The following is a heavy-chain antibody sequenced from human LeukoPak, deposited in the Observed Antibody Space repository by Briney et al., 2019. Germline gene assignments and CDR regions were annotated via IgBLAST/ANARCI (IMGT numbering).Heavy chain of an antibody. CDR3: ARLGFGYDSSGYYVPFDY. CDR2: INPNSGGT. D-gene: IGHD3-22*01. V-gene: IGHV1-2*02. J-gene: IGHJ4*02. CDR1: GYTFTGYY. Sequence: ASVKVSCKASGYTFTGYYMHWVRQAPGQGMEWMGWINPNSGGTNYEQKLQGRVTMTRDTSISTAYMQMSRLRSDDTAVYDCARLGFGYDSSGYYVPFDYWGQGTLVTVSS.